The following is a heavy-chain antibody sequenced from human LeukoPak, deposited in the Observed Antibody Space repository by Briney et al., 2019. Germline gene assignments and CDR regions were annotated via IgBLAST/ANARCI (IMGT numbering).Heavy chain of an antibody. J-gene: IGHJ4*02. CDR2: IKQDGSGK. CDR1: GFTFSNYW. D-gene: IGHD3-10*01. CDR3: ARDRFALWFQW. Sequence: GGSLRLSCAASGFTFSNYWMSWVRQAPGKGLEWVADIKQDGSGKYYVDSVEGRFTISRDNAKNSLYLQMSSLRAEDTAVYYCARDRFALWFQWGGQGTLVTFSS. V-gene: IGHV3-7*01.